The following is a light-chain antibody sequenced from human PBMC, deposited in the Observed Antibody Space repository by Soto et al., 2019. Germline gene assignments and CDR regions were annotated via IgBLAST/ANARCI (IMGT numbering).Light chain of an antibody. J-gene: IGKJ5*01. CDR2: GAS. Sequence: ALTQSPGTLSSSPGERATLSCRASQAVSSNYLAWYQQKPGQAPRLLISGASSGATGIPDRFSGSGSGTDFTLTISRLEPEDFALYYCQQYVTSAITFGQGTRLEIK. V-gene: IGKV3-20*01. CDR3: QQYVTSAIT. CDR1: QAVSSNY.